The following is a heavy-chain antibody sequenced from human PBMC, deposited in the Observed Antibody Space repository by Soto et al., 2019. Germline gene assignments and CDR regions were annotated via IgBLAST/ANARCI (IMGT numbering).Heavy chain of an antibody. D-gene: IGHD5-18*01. CDR3: ARQGYSYAHAFDY. CDR2: ISSSGGTT. CDR1: GFTFSSSS. J-gene: IGHJ4*02. Sequence: GGSLRRSCSVSGFTFSSSSMYWVRQAPEKGLEYVSGISSSGGTTNYADSVKGRFTISRDNSRNTLYLQMSSLRAEDTAVYYCARQGYSYAHAFDYWGQGTLVTVS. V-gene: IGHV3-64D*06.